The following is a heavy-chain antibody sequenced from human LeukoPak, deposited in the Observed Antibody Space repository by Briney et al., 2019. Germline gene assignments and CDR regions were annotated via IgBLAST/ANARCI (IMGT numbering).Heavy chain of an antibody. V-gene: IGHV5-51*06. CDR1: GYTFTSYL. Sequence: GEPLNTSCKGPGYTFTSYLIGGVRQMPGQGLGRNGIIYPVDSDARYSPSFQGQGTISADKSICTANPQWISLKASDTAMYYCARAPEYYDSSAIFDYWGQGTLGTVSS. D-gene: IGHD3-22*01. CDR2: IYPVDSDA. J-gene: IGHJ4*02. CDR3: ARAPEYYDSSAIFDY.